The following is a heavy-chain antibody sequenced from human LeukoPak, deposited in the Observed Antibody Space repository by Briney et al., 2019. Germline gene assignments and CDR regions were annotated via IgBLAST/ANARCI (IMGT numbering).Heavy chain of an antibody. CDR2: ITGGGGST. CDR1: GFTFSSYA. Sequence: PGGSLRLSCVASGFTFSSYAMSWVRQAPGKGLVWVSAITGGGGSTYYADSVKGRFTISRDNSKNTLYLQINSLRAEDTAVYYCAKEAPGTTAFDIWGQGTMVIVSS. V-gene: IGHV3-23*01. D-gene: IGHD1-7*01. CDR3: AKEAPGTTAFDI. J-gene: IGHJ3*02.